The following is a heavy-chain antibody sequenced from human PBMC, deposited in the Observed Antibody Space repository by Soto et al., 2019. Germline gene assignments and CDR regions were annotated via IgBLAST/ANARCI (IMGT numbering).Heavy chain of an antibody. V-gene: IGHV3-21*01. CDR3: ATAAGDY. D-gene: IGHD6-13*01. CDR2: ISRSSDYI. CDR1: EFPFSTYS. Sequence: GGSLSLSCAASEFPFSTYSMNWVRQAPGKGLEWVSYISRSSDYIYFADSVKGRFIISRDNAKNSLYLQMNSLRAEDTAVYYCATAAGDYWGQGTLVTVSS. J-gene: IGHJ4*02.